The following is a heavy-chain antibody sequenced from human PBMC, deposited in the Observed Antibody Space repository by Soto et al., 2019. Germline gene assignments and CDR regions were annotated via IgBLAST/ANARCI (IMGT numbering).Heavy chain of an antibody. J-gene: IGHJ5*02. CDR3: ARGGYSYGYRRYNWFDP. CDR2: INHSGST. D-gene: IGHD5-18*01. CDR1: VGSVSSGDYY. Sequence: SETLSLTCTVSVGSVSSGDYYWSWIRQPPGKGLEWIGYINHSGSTNYNPSLKSRVTISVDTSKNQFSLKLSSVTAADTAVYYCARGGYSYGYRRYNWFDPWGQGTLVTVSS. V-gene: IGHV4-61*08.